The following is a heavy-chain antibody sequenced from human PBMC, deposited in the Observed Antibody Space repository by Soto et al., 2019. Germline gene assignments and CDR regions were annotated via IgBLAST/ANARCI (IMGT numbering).Heavy chain of an antibody. J-gene: IGHJ3*02. CDR1: GFTFSDHY. CDR2: TRNKANSYTT. V-gene: IGHV3-72*01. D-gene: IGHD7-27*01. Sequence: GGSLRLSCAASGFTFSDHYMDWVRQSPGKGLEWVGRTRNKANSYTTEYAASVKGRFTISRDDSKNSLYLQMNSLKTEDTAVYYCARATGDSFDAFDIWGQGTRVTVSS. CDR3: ARATGDSFDAFDI.